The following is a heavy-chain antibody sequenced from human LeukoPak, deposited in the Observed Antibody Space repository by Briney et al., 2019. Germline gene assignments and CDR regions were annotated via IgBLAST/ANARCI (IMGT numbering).Heavy chain of an antibody. D-gene: IGHD3-22*01. CDR3: ARRYDTTPGAWEWTMWSQTNRHHDAFDI. J-gene: IGHJ3*02. Sequence: PSETLSLTCAVYGGSFSGYYWSWIRQPPGKGLEWIGEINHSGSTNYNPSLKSRVTISVDTSKNQFSLKLSSVTAADTAVYYCARRYDTTPGAWEWTMWSQTNRHHDAFDIWGQGTMVTVSS. V-gene: IGHV4-34*01. CDR1: GGSFSGYY. CDR2: INHSGST.